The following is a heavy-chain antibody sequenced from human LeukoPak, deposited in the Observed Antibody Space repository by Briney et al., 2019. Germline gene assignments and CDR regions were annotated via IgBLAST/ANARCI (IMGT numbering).Heavy chain of an antibody. CDR1: GFTFSSYA. CDR2: ISGSGGST. J-gene: IGHJ4*02. CDR3: ATDELAYCGGDCSAFDY. Sequence: GGSLRLSCAASGFTFSSYAMSWVRQAPGKGLEWVSAISGSGGSTYYADSVKGRFTISRDNSKNTLYLQMNSLGAEDTAVYYCATDELAYCGGDCSAFDYWGQGTLVTVSS. D-gene: IGHD2-21*02. V-gene: IGHV3-23*01.